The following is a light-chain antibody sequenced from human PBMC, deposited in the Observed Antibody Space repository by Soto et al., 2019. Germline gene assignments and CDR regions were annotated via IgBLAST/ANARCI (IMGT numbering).Light chain of an antibody. CDR1: QSVSSN. V-gene: IGKV3-15*01. CDR2: GAS. J-gene: IGKJ4*01. CDR3: QQYQTFLPLT. Sequence: EIVMTQSPATLSVSPGERATVSCRASQSVSSNLAWYQQKPGQAPRLLIYGASTRATGIPARFSGSGSGTEFTLTISSLQSEDFAVYYCQQYQTFLPLTFGGGTKVDIK.